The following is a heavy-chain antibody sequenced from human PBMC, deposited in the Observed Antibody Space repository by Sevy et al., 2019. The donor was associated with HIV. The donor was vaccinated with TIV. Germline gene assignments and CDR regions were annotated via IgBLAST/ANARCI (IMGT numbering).Heavy chain of an antibody. CDR3: AKGDIVATSLGRLVETGDYFDY. J-gene: IGHJ4*02. Sequence: GGSLRLSCAASGFTFSSYAMSWVRQAPGKGLEWVSAISGSGGSTYYADSVKGRFTISRDNSKNTLYLQMNSLRAEDTAVYYCAKGDIVATSLGRLVETGDYFDYWGQGTLVTVSS. CDR2: ISGSGGST. D-gene: IGHD5-12*01. CDR1: GFTFSSYA. V-gene: IGHV3-23*01.